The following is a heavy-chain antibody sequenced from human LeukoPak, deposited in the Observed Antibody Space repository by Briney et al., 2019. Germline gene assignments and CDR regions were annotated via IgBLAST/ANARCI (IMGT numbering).Heavy chain of an antibody. D-gene: IGHD1-26*01. J-gene: IGHJ2*01. Sequence: PGGSLRLSCAASGFTFRSYAMSWVRQAPGKGLEWVSVIYSGGSTYYADSVKGRFTISRDNSKNTLYLQMNSLRAEDTAVYYCARESGSYPRWYFDLWGRGTLVTVSS. CDR1: GFTFRSYA. CDR3: ARESGSYPRWYFDL. CDR2: IYSGGST. V-gene: IGHV3-53*01.